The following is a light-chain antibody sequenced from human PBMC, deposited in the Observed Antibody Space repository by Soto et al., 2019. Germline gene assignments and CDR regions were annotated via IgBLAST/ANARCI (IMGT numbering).Light chain of an antibody. Sequence: EIVMTQSPATLSVSPGERATLSCRASQSLRSNLAWYQHKPGQAPRLLIFGASSRATGVPARFSGSGSGTEFTLTISSLQSEAVAVYYCQEYNNWPPFTFGQGTKLEIK. CDR1: QSLRSN. CDR2: GAS. V-gene: IGKV3-15*01. CDR3: QEYNNWPPFT. J-gene: IGKJ2*01.